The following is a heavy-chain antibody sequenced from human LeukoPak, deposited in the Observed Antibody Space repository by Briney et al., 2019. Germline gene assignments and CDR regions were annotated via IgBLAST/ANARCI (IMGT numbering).Heavy chain of an antibody. D-gene: IGHD4-23*01. Sequence: PSETLSLTCTVSGGSISSGSYYWSWIRQPAGKGLEWIGRIYTSGSTNYNPSLKSRVTISVDTSKNQFSLKLSSVTAADTAVYYCARGGGGNAVRKPYYYYGMDVWGQGTTVTVSS. CDR1: GGSISSGSYY. CDR2: IYTSGST. V-gene: IGHV4-61*02. J-gene: IGHJ6*02. CDR3: ARGGGGNAVRKPYYYYGMDV.